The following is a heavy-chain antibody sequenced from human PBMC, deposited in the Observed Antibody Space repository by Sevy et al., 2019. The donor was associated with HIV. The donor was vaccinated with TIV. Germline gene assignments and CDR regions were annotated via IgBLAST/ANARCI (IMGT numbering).Heavy chain of an antibody. J-gene: IGHJ4*02. V-gene: IGHV3-30*02. CDR1: GFTFNSYG. CDR3: AKGPSPMITFGGVADY. CDR2: IRYDGSNK. Sequence: GGSLRLSCAASGFTFNSYGMHWVRQAPGKGLEWVAFIRYDGSNKYYADSVKGRFTISRDNSKNTLYLKMNSLRAEDTAVYYCAKGPSPMITFGGVADYWGQGTLVTVSS. D-gene: IGHD3-16*01.